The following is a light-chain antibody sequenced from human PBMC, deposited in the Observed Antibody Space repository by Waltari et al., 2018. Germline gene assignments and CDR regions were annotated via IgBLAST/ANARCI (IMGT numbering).Light chain of an antibody. V-gene: IGKV1-12*01. Sequence: DLQMTQSPSSVSASVGDRVTITCRASQAINSYFAWYQQKPGKAPKLLIYAASSLQSGVPSRFSGSGSGIDFTLTISSLQPEDVATYYCQQANSVPITFGQGTRLEIK. CDR3: QQANSVPIT. CDR2: AAS. J-gene: IGKJ5*01. CDR1: QAINSY.